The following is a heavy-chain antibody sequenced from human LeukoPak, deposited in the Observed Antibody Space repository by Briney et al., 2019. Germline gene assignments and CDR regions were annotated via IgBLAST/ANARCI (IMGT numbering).Heavy chain of an antibody. J-gene: IGHJ6*04. D-gene: IGHD3-10*01. Sequence: PGGPLRLPCAPSGFPFRDYYMSGIPKPPGKGREWVSYINSSSSYTNYADSVKGRFTISRDNAKNSLYLQMNSLRAEDKAVYYCAREYVRGVIKYYYYGMDVWGKGTTVTVSS. CDR2: INSSSSYT. CDR3: AREYVRGVIKYYYYGMDV. CDR1: GFPFRDYY. V-gene: IGHV3-11*06.